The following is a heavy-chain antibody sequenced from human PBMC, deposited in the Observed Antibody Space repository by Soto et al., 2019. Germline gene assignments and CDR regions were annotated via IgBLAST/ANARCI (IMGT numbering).Heavy chain of an antibody. D-gene: IGHD3-22*01. Sequence: SETLSLTCTVSGGSISSYYWSWIRQPPGKGLEWIGYIYYSGSTNYNPSLKSRVTISVDASKNQFSLKLSSVTAADTAVYYCARGQYYYDSSGPGWFDPWGQGTLVTVSS. CDR2: IYYSGST. CDR1: GGSISSYY. V-gene: IGHV4-59*01. J-gene: IGHJ5*02. CDR3: ARGQYYYDSSGPGWFDP.